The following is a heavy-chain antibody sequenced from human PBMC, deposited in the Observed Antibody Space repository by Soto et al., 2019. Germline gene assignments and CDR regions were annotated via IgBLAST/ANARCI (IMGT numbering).Heavy chain of an antibody. V-gene: IGHV1-8*01. D-gene: IGHD7-27*01. CDR2: MNPNSGNT. Sequence: QVQLVQSGAEVKTPGASVKVSCKASGYTFTSYDMNWVRQAPGQGLEWMGWMNPNSGNTGYAQKFQGSLTMTTDPAISSAQMELSSLRNEDTAVYYCARSAGSNFNGLDSWGQGTLVTVSA. CDR1: GYTFTSYD. CDR3: ARSAGSNFNGLDS. J-gene: IGHJ5*01.